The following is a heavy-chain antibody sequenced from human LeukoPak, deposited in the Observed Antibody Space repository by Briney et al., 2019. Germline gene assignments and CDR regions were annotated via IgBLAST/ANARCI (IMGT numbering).Heavy chain of an antibody. J-gene: IGHJ6*02. CDR3: ARSIGRRGSYYGGYYYYYGMDV. CDR1: GGSFSGYY. D-gene: IGHD1-26*01. CDR2: INHSGST. V-gene: IGHV4-34*01. Sequence: SETLSLTCAVYGGSFSGYYWSWIRQPPGKGREWIGEINHSGSTNYNPSLKSRVTISVDTSKNQFSLKLSSVTAADTAVYYCARSIGRRGSYYGGYYYYYGMDVWGQGTTVTVSS.